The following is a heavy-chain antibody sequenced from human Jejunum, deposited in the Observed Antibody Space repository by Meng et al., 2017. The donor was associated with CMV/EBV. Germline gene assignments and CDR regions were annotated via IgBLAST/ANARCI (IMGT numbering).Heavy chain of an antibody. D-gene: IGHD2-2*01. Sequence: GDSISSPTFYWAWIRQPPGEGLEWIGSVFYSENTNYHPSLKGRVTISLDTSKNQFSLNMSPVTAADTAMYFCARERPGSGYQVTHHWGQGTLVTVSS. CDR1: GDSISSPTFY. V-gene: IGHV4-39*07. J-gene: IGHJ5*02. CDR3: ARERPGSGYQVTHH. CDR2: VFYSENT.